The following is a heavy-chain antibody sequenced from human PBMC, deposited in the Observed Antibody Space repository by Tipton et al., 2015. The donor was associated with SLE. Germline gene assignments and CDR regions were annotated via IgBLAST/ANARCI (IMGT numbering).Heavy chain of an antibody. CDR2: AYYTGST. V-gene: IGHV4-61*01. J-gene: IGHJ4*02. CDR1: YYSINSGFY. CDR3: ARDTSNSGWPEYYFDS. Sequence: TLSLTCTVSYYSINSGFYWGWIRQPPGKGLEWIGYAYYTGSTNYNPSLRSRFTISVDTSKNQFSLKLSSVTAADTAVYYCARDTSNSGWPEYYFDSWGQGTLATVSS. D-gene: IGHD6-25*01.